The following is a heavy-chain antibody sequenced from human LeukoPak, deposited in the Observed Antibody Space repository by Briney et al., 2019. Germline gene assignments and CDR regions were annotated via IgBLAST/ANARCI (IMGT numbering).Heavy chain of an antibody. J-gene: IGHJ4*02. CDR1: GFSLTNYA. V-gene: IGHV3-23*01. CDR2: MKGGGET. D-gene: IGHD6-6*01. CDR3: ARHDAGVAARPFDN. Sequence: GGSLRLSCVASGFSLTNYAMSWVRQAPARGPEWLSSMKGGGETFYADSVKGRCTLSRDISRNTVYLQLNNLRVEDTAVYYCARHDAGVAARPFDNWGQGTLVTVSS.